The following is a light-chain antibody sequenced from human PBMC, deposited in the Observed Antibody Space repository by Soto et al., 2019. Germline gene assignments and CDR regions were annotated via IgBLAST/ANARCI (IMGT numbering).Light chain of an antibody. V-gene: IGKV3-15*01. CDR3: QQYNNWPGT. Sequence: EFVCKQSPGTLSLSPGASAPLSGRASQSVSSNLAWYQQKPGRAPRLLIQRASTRATGIPARFSGSGSGTEFTLTISSLQSEDFAVYYCQQYNNWPGTFGQGTQVDIK. CDR1: QSVSSN. CDR2: RAS. J-gene: IGKJ1*01.